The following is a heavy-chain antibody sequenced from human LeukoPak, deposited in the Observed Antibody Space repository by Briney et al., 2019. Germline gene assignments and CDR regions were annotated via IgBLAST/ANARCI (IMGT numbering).Heavy chain of an antibody. CDR3: APDHGGY. V-gene: IGHV3-30-3*01. J-gene: IGHJ4*02. CDR2: ISYDGSNK. Sequence: GGSLRLSCAASGFTFSSYAMHWVRQAPGKGLEWVAVISYDGSNKYYADSVKGRFTISRDNSKNTLYLQMNSLRAEDTAVYYCAPDHGGYWGQGTLVTVSS. D-gene: IGHD3-16*01. CDR1: GFTFSSYA.